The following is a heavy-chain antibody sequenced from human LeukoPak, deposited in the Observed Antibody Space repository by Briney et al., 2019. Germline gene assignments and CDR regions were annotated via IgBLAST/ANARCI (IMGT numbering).Heavy chain of an antibody. V-gene: IGHV1-2*02. CDR3: ARGPGTYYDSSGYPIS. J-gene: IGHJ5*02. Sequence: GASVKVSCKASGYTFTGYYMHWVRRAPGQGLEWMGWINPNSGGTNYAQKFQGRVTMTRDTSISTAYMELSRLRSDDTAVYYCARGPGTYYDSSGYPISWGQGTLVTVSS. D-gene: IGHD3-22*01. CDR1: GYTFTGYY. CDR2: INPNSGGT.